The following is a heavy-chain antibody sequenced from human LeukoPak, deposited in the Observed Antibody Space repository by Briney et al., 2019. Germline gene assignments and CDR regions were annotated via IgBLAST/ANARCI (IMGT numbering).Heavy chain of an antibody. J-gene: IGHJ4*02. V-gene: IGHV3-43*02. Sequence: GGSLRLSCAASGFTFRSFAMSWVRQAPGKGLEWVCLISKDGGNKHYADSVKGRFSISRDNNRNSLSLQMNSLRSEDTALYFCAKRSGAPNNFDYWGQGALVTVSS. CDR2: ISKDGGNK. CDR1: GFTFRSFA. D-gene: IGHD1-1*01. CDR3: AKRSGAPNNFDY.